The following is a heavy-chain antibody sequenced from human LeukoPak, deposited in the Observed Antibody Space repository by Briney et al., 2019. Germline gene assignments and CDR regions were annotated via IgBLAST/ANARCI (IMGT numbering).Heavy chain of an antibody. V-gene: IGHV4-34*01. CDR1: GGSFSGYY. CDR2: INHSGST. J-gene: IGHJ5*02. D-gene: IGHD3-10*01. Sequence: PSETLSLTCAVYGGSFSGYYWSWLRQPPGKGLEWIGEINHSGSTNYNPSLKSRVTISVDTSKNQFSLKLSSVTAADSAVYYCARAKNTMVRGVPNWFDPWGQGTLVTVSS. CDR3: ARAKNTMVRGVPNWFDP.